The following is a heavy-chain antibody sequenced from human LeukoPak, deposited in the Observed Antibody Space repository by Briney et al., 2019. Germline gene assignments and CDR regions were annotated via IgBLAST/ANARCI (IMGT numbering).Heavy chain of an antibody. CDR2: IYHSGNT. CDR1: GYSITSGYY. V-gene: IGHV4-38-2*02. J-gene: IGHJ4*02. D-gene: IGHD2-15*01. CDR3: ARAGYCSGVSCYSAVPGKY. Sequence: SETLSLTCTVSGYSITSGYYWAWIRQSPGKGLEWIGSIYHSGNTYYNPSLKIRVIILVDTSKNQFSLQLGSVTPTDTAVYYCARAGYCSGVSCYSAVPGKYWGQGALVTVSS.